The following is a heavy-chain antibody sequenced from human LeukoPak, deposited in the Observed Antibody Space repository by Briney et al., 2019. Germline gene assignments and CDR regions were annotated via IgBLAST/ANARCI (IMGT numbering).Heavy chain of an antibody. CDR1: GFTFTSVW. CDR2: ISTDGAVT. Sequence: PGGSLRLSCAASGFTFTSVWMHWLRHAPGRGLVWISRISTDGAVTGYADSVKGRFTISRDNAKNTLYLQMNSLRAEDTAVYYCARDRTTVTLFDNWGQGALVTVSS. J-gene: IGHJ4*02. D-gene: IGHD4-17*01. V-gene: IGHV3-74*01. CDR3: ARDRTTVTLFDN.